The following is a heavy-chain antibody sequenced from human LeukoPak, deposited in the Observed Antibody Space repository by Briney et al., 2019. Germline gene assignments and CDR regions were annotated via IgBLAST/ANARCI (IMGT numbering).Heavy chain of an antibody. CDR2: ISSSSYI. D-gene: IGHD1-26*01. CDR1: GFTFSSYS. CDR3: ARDSPTRFAY. J-gene: IGHJ4*02. Sequence: GGSLRLSCAASGFTFSSYSMNWVRQAPGKGLEWVSSISSSSYIYYADSVKGRFTISRDNAKNSLYLQMDSLRAEDTAVYYCARDSPTRFAYWGQGTLVTVSS. V-gene: IGHV3-21*01.